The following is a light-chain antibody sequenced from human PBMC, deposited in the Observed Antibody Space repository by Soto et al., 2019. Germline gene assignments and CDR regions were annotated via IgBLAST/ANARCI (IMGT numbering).Light chain of an antibody. Sequence: EIVLTQSPATLSLSPGERATLSCRASQSVSRYLAWYQQKPGQAPRLLIFDASNRATGIPARFSGSGSGTDFTLTISSLEPEDFAVYYCQQRSNWPTFGQGTRLEIK. CDR1: QSVSRY. V-gene: IGKV3-11*01. CDR2: DAS. CDR3: QQRSNWPT. J-gene: IGKJ5*01.